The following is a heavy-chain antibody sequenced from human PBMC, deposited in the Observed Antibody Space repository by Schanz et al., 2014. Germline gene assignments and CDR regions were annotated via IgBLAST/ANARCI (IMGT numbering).Heavy chain of an antibody. Sequence: DVHLLESGGGLVQPGGSLRLSCAASEFTFSTDAMSWVRQAPGKGLEWLSVISASGGDTYYADSVKGRFTISRDNSKNTLYLQMNSLRAEDTAVYYCAKGRYSSGWRGDYFDEWGQGTLVNVAS. V-gene: IGHV3-23*01. J-gene: IGHJ4*02. CDR3: AKGRYSSGWRGDYFDE. CDR1: EFTFSTDA. CDR2: ISASGGDT. D-gene: IGHD6-25*01.